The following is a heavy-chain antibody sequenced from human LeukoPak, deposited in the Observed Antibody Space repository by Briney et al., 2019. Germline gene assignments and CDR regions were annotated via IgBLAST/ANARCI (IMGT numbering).Heavy chain of an antibody. J-gene: IGHJ3*02. D-gene: IGHD6-6*01. CDR1: GFTFSSYG. CDR2: FSGPGKT. V-gene: IGHV3-23*01. CDR3: AKAWWSTSSGGDSFGI. Sequence: GGSLRLSCAASGFTFSSYGMHWVRQAPGKGLEWVSGFSGPGKTYYADSVKGRFTISRDTSKSTLYLQINSLRAEETAVYYCAKAWWSTSSGGDSFGIWGQGTMVTVSS.